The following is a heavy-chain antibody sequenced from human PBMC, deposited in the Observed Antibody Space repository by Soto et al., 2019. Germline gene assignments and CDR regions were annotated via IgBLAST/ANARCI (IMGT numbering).Heavy chain of an antibody. D-gene: IGHD1-26*01. J-gene: IGHJ4*02. CDR2: MSSDGSKI. CDR1: GFDFTYYA. CDR3: AQDEGVGGTLGLFDY. Sequence: QVQLVESGGGAVQPGGSLRLYCVASGFDFTYYAMHWVRQAPGKGLETVAVMSSDGSKIHHTDSVKGRFTISRDNSKNTMYLQMNSLRKEDTAVYFCAQDEGVGGTLGLFDYWGQGTMVSVSS. V-gene: IGHV3-30*18.